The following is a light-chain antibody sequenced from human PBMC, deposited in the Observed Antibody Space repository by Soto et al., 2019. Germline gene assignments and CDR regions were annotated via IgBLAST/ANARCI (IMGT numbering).Light chain of an antibody. CDR2: GAS. V-gene: IGKV3D-15*01. CDR3: QQTYRTQLT. J-gene: IGKJ4*01. Sequence: EIVMTQSPATLSVSPGERATLSCRASQSVSSILAWYQQKPGQAPRLVIYGASTRATGIPARFSGSGSGTDFTLTISSLQPEDFATYSCQQTYRTQLTFGGGTKVEIK. CDR1: QSVSSI.